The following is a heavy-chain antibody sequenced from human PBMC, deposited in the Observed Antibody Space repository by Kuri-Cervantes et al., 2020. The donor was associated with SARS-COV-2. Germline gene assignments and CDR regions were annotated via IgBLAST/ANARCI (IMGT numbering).Heavy chain of an antibody. CDR3: ARGELGISDY. J-gene: IGHJ4*02. D-gene: IGHD7-27*01. Sequence: GESLKISCAASGFTCSSYSMNWVRQAPGKGLEWVSSISSSSSYIYYADPVKGRFTISRDNAKNSLYLQMNSLRAEDTAVYYCARGELGISDYWGQGTLVTVSS. CDR2: ISSSSSYI. CDR1: GFTCSSYS. V-gene: IGHV3-21*01.